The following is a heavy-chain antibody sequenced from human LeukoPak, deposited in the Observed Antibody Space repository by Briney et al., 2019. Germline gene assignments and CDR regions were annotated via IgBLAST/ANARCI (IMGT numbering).Heavy chain of an antibody. CDR2: IYYSGNT. CDR1: GDSISSNTYY. V-gene: IGHV4-39*07. Sequence: SETLSLTCTVSGDSISSNTYYWGWIRQSPGKGLEWIGSIYYSGNTYYNPSLESRVTISVDTSKNQFSLKLTSVTAADTAVYYCARGVNSGYFDYCGQGTLVTVSS. J-gene: IGHJ4*02. CDR3: ARGVNSGYFDY. D-gene: IGHD1-26*01.